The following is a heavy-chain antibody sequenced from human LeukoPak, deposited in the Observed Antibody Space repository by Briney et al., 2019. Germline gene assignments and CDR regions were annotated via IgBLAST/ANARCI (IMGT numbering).Heavy chain of an antibody. CDR3: AKASDYGGNEFDF. J-gene: IGHJ5*01. V-gene: IGHV3-9*01. CDR1: GSTFEHYG. Sequence: GGSLRLSCAASGSTFEHYGMHWVRQVPGKGLEWVAYITWNSGYRGYADSVKGRFAISRDNAKNSLHLQMNSLTGDDTAFYYCAKASDYGGNEFDFWGQGTLVTVSS. D-gene: IGHD4-23*01. CDR2: ITWNSGYR.